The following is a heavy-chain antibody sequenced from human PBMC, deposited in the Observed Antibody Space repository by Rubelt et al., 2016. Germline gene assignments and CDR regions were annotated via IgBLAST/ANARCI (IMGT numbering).Heavy chain of an antibody. V-gene: IGHV3-30*19. Sequence: QVQLVESGGGVVQPGRSLRLSCAASGFTFSSHGMHWVRQAPGKGLEWVAVISYDGSNKYYADSVKGRFTISRDNSKNTLYLQMNSLRAEDTAVYYCARDSGIYESSGYYIDWGQGTLVTVSS. D-gene: IGHD3-22*01. J-gene: IGHJ4*02. CDR1: GFTFSSHG. CDR3: ARDSGIYESSGYYID. CDR2: ISYDGSNK.